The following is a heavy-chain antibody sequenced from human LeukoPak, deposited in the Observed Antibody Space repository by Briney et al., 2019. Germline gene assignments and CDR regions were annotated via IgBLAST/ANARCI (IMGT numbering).Heavy chain of an antibody. Sequence: SETLSLTCTVSGGSISSYYWSWIRQPPGKGLEWIGYIYYSGSTNYNPSLKSRVTISVDTSKNQFSLKLSSVTAADTAVYYCARAKTMVRGVLAVFDYWGQGTLVTVSS. CDR1: GGSISSYY. D-gene: IGHD3-10*01. J-gene: IGHJ4*02. CDR2: IYYSGST. CDR3: ARAKTMVRGVLAVFDY. V-gene: IGHV4-59*01.